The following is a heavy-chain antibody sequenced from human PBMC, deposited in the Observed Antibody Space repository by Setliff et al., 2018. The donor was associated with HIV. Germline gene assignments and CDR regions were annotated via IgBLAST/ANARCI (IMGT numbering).Heavy chain of an antibody. Sequence: PGESLKISCAASGFTFSSNAMSWVRQAPGKGLEWVSGMTNNGGTTYYAESVKGRFTISRDNSMNTLDLQMNSLRAEDTAVYYCAQGLYLFDYWGQGILVTVSS. V-gene: IGHV3-23*01. CDR2: MTNNGGTT. J-gene: IGHJ4*02. CDR1: GFTFSSNA. CDR3: AQGLYLFDY.